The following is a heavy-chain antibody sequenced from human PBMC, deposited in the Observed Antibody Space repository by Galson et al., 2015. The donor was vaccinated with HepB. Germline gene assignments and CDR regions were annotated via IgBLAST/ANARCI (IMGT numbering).Heavy chain of an antibody. CDR3: ATGFTDHVWGGYRFYYGIDV. Sequence: SVKVSCKASGYTFTTYAMHWVRQAPGQRLEWMGWLNAGNGKTEYSQKFQGRVTITRDTSASTAYMEVTSLRSEDTAVYFCATGFTDHVWGGYRFYYGIDVWGQGTTVTVSS. CDR2: LNAGNGKT. D-gene: IGHD3-16*02. V-gene: IGHV1-3*01. CDR1: GYTFTTYA. J-gene: IGHJ6*02.